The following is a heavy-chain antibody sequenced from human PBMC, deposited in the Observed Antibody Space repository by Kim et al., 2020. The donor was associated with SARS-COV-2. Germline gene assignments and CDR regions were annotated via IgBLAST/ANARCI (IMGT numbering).Heavy chain of an antibody. J-gene: IGHJ4*02. Sequence: SETLSLTCAVSGGSISSSNWWSWVRQPPGKGLEWIGEIYHSGSTNYNPSLKSRVTISVDKSKNQFSLKLSSVTAADTAVYYCARSSLEMATITYYFDYWGQGTLVTVSS. CDR2: IYHSGST. D-gene: IGHD5-12*01. V-gene: IGHV4-4*02. CDR3: ARSSLEMATITYYFDY. CDR1: GGSISSSNW.